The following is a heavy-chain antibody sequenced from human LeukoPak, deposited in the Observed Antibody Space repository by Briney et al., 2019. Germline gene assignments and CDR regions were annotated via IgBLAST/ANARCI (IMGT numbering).Heavy chain of an antibody. CDR1: GYSFTTYW. V-gene: IGHV5-51*01. D-gene: IGHD4/OR15-4a*01. CDR2: IYPGDSDT. J-gene: IGHJ4*02. CDR3: ARHATDYRGIDN. Sequence: GESLKISCKGFGYSFTTYWLGWVRQMPGKGLEWVGFIYPGDSDTTYSPSFQGQVTISADRSINTAYLQWSSLKASDTAMYYCARHATDYRGIDNWGQGSLVTVSS.